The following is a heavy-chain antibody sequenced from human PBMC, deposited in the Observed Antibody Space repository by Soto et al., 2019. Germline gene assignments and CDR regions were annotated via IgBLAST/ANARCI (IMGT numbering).Heavy chain of an antibody. Sequence: EVQLLESGGGLVQPGGSLRLSCAASGFTFTSYAMCWVRQAPGKGLEWVSSISVSGDRTFYADSVKGRFTISRDNSRNTVHRKMNSRRAEDTAVYYWAKDGDSFRRNKPLDYGGQGTLVTVSS. CDR2: ISVSGDRT. J-gene: IGHJ4*02. V-gene: IGHV3-23*01. CDR3: AKDGDSFRRNKPLDY. CDR1: GFTFTSYA. D-gene: IGHD3-22*01.